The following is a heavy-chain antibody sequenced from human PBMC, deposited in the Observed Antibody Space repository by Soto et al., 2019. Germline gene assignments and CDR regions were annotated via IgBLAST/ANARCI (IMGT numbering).Heavy chain of an antibody. CDR2: INPSGGST. D-gene: IGHD3-22*01. V-gene: IGHV1-46*03. J-gene: IGHJ1*01. Sequence: QVQLVQSGAEVKKPGASVKVSCKASGYTFINYYMNWVRQAPGQRPEWMGIINPSGGSTSYAHEFQGRLTMTTDTSTSTVYMELSSLRSDDTALYYGVRDSHDNSGDNYVTEYFQHWGQGTLVTVSS. CDR1: GYTFINYY. CDR3: VRDSHDNSGDNYVTEYFQH.